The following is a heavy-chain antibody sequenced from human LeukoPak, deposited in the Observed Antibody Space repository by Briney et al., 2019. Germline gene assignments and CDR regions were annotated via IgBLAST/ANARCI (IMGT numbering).Heavy chain of an antibody. Sequence: QTGGSLRLSCAASGFFFRGYAMSWIRQAPGKGLEWVSGISGSGESIYYEDSVKGRFTIARDNSKNTVYLEMNSLRVDDTAIYYCAKDGKTGCWSDHWGQGTRVTVSS. CDR2: ISGSGESI. J-gene: IGHJ4*02. CDR3: AKDGKTGCWSDH. D-gene: IGHD3-9*01. V-gene: IGHV3-23*01. CDR1: GFFFRGYA.